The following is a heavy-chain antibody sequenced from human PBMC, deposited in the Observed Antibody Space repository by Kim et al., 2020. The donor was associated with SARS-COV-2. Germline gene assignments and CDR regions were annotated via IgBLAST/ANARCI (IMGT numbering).Heavy chain of an antibody. V-gene: IGHV3-49*03. Sequence: GGSLRLSCTASGLNFGDYAMSWFRQAPGKGLEWVAFIRSKCYGETTEYSASVKGRFTISRDDSKIIAYLQMNGLKTEDTAVYYCTSGPYYYDSAAYYHDYWGQGTLVTVSS. CDR3: TSGPYYYDSAAYYHDY. CDR1: GLNFGDYA. D-gene: IGHD3-22*01. J-gene: IGHJ4*02. CDR2: IRSKCYGETT.